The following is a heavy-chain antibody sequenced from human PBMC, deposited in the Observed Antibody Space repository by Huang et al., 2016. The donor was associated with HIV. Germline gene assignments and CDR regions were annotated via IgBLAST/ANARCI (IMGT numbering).Heavy chain of an antibody. J-gene: IGHJ4*02. V-gene: IGHV1-3*01. D-gene: IGHD6-25*01. CDR1: GYIFSTYD. Sequence: QVQLVQSGAEVKKPGASVKVSCKASGYIFSTYDQHWVRQAPGQSLEWRGRINDGNGNTKYSQRFQGRVTITRDTAANAAYVELSSLRSEDTGVYYCARGIAAGDYWGQGTLVTVSS. CDR2: INDGNGNT. CDR3: ARGIAAGDY.